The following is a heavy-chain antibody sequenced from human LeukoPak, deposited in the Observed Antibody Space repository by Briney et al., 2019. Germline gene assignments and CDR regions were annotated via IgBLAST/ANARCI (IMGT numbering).Heavy chain of an antibody. CDR3: ARGGVFGYGDYAGED. D-gene: IGHD4-17*01. CDR1: GGTFSSYA. CDR2: IIPIFGTA. Sequence: ASVKVSCKASGGTFSSYAVSWVRQAPGQGLEWMGGIIPIFGTANYAQKFQGRVTITADESTSTAYMELSSLRSEDTAVYYCARGGVFGYGDYAGEDWGQGTLVTVSS. J-gene: IGHJ4*02. V-gene: IGHV1-69*13.